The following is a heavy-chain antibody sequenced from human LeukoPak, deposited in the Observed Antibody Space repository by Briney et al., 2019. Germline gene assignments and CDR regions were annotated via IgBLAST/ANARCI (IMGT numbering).Heavy chain of an antibody. D-gene: IGHD5-18*01. CDR3: ARDTDTATLGDY. CDR1: GLTFSSYW. CDR2: INSDGSST. Sequence: GGSLRLSCEASGLTFSSYWMHWVRQAPGKGLVWVSRINSDGSSTNYADSVKGRFTISRDNAKNTLYLQMNSLRAEDTAVYYCARDTDTATLGDYWGQGTLVTVSS. V-gene: IGHV3-74*01. J-gene: IGHJ4*02.